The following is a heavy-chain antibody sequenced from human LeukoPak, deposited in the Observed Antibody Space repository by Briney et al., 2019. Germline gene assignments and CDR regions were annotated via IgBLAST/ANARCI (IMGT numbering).Heavy chain of an antibody. CDR3: AKGRENIGTRQPFDY. J-gene: IGHJ4*02. CDR1: GFLVSSNY. D-gene: IGHD2/OR15-2a*01. CDR2: IYSGGST. Sequence: GGSLRLSCAASGFLVSSNYMSWVRQAPGKGLEWVSVIYSGGSTYYADSVKGRFTISRDNSKNTLYLQMNSLRAEDTAVYYCAKGRENIGTRQPFDYWGQGTLVTVSS. V-gene: IGHV3-53*01.